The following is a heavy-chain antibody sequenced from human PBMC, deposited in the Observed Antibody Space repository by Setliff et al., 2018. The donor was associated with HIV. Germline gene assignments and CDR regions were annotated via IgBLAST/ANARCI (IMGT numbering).Heavy chain of an antibody. Sequence: SETLSLTCAVFGGSFTDIGGSFTDYYWIWIRQPPGKGLEWIGEINHSGSTHYNPSLKSRFTISVDTSKNQISLKLSSVTAADTAVYYCASLDGSESPYIYYYYMDVWGEGTAVTVS. CDR3: ASLDGSESPYIYYYYMDV. V-gene: IGHV4-34*01. CDR1: GGSFTDIGGSFTDYY. D-gene: IGHD3-10*01. J-gene: IGHJ6*03. CDR2: INHSGST.